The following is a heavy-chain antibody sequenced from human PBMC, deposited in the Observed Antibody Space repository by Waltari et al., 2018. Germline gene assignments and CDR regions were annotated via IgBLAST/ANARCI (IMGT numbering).Heavy chain of an antibody. CDR2: IYYSGST. J-gene: IGHJ6*03. CDR3: AREGGDHYYYYYYMDV. CDR1: GGSISSGDYY. D-gene: IGHD2-21*01. Sequence: VQLQEAGPGLVKPSQTLSLACTVSGGSISSGDYYWSWIRQSPGKGLEWIGYIYYSGSTYANPSLKRRVTISVDTSKNQFSLKLSSVTAADTAVYYCAREGGDHYYYYYYMDVWGKGTTVTVSS. V-gene: IGHV4-30-4*08.